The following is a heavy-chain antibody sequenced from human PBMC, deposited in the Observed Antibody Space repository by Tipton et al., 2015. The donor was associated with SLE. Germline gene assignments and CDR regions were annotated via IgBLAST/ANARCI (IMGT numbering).Heavy chain of an antibody. CDR1: GGSFSGYY. CDR3: ARFSVAGTLDY. Sequence: TLSLTCAVYGGSFSGYYWSWIRQPPGKGLEWIGEISHSGSTNYNPSLKSRVTISVDTSKNQFSLKLSSVTAADTAVYYCARFSVAGTLDYWGQGTLVTVSS. J-gene: IGHJ4*02. CDR2: ISHSGST. D-gene: IGHD6-19*01. V-gene: IGHV4-34*01.